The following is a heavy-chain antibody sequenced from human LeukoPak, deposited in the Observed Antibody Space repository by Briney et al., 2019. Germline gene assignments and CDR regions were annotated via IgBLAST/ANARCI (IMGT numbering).Heavy chain of an antibody. V-gene: IGHV3-23*01. D-gene: IGHD2-2*01. CDR3: AKVEDIVVVPAAMFNY. CDR1: GFTFSSYA. J-gene: IGHJ4*02. Sequence: GGSLRLSCAASGFTFSSYAMSWVRQAPGKGLEWVSAISGSGGSTYYADSVKGRFTISRDNSKNTLYLQINSLRAEDTAVYYCAKVEDIVVVPAAMFNYWGQGTLVTVSS. CDR2: ISGSGGST.